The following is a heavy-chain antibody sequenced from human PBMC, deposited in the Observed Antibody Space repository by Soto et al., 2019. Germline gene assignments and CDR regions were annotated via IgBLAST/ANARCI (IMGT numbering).Heavy chain of an antibody. CDR3: ARSAGVVVAAIPLEP. CDR1: GDTFRSYT. Sequence: QVQLVQSGAEVKKPGSSVKVSCKASGDTFRSYTISWVRQAPGQGLEWMGRIIPTLGVTDYAQKFQGRVTFTADTTTYTSYMEMSSLRSEDTAVYYCARSAGVVVAAIPLEPWGRGTLVIVSS. D-gene: IGHD2-21*02. CDR2: IIPTLGVT. J-gene: IGHJ2*01. V-gene: IGHV1-69*02.